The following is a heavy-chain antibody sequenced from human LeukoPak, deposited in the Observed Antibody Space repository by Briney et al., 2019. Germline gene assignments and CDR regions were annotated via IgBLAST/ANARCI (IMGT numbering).Heavy chain of an antibody. D-gene: IGHD2-2*01. CDR1: GYTFTGYY. Sequence: ASVKVSCKASGYTFTGYYMHWVRQAPGQGLEWMGWINPNSGGTNYAQKFQGRVTMTRDTSISTAYMELSRLRSDDTAVYYCARASSCSSTSCYADYYYYGMDVWGQGTTVTVSS. J-gene: IGHJ6*02. CDR3: ARASSCSSTSCYADYYYYGMDV. CDR2: INPNSGGT. V-gene: IGHV1-2*02.